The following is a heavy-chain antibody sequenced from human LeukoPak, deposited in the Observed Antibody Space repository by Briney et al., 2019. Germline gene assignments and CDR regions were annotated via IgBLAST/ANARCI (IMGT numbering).Heavy chain of an antibody. CDR3: ARGRGDTIFTLTSVLTTYYYYYMDV. D-gene: IGHD3-3*01. Sequence: ASVKVSCKASGYTFTSYGISWVRQAPGQGLEWMGWISAYNGNTNYAQKLQGRVTMTTDTSTSTAYMELRSLRSDDTAVYYCARGRGDTIFTLTSVLTTYYYYYMDVWGKGTTVTVSS. J-gene: IGHJ6*03. CDR1: GYTFTSYG. CDR2: ISAYNGNT. V-gene: IGHV1-18*01.